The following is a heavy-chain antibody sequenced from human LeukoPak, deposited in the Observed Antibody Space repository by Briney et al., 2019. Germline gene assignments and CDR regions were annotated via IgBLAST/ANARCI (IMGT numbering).Heavy chain of an antibody. Sequence: ASVKVSCKASGYTFTSYGISWVREAPGQGLEWMGWISAYNGNTNYAQKLQGRVTMTTDTSTSTAYMEVRSLRSDVTAVYYCGKERSEMFDPWGQGTLVTVSS. CDR2: ISAYNGNT. V-gene: IGHV1-18*01. CDR3: GKERSEMFDP. CDR1: GYTFTSYG. J-gene: IGHJ5*02. D-gene: IGHD4-17*01.